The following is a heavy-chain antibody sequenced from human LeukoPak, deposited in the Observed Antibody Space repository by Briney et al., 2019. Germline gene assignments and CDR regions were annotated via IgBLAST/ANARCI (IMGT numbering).Heavy chain of an antibody. CDR3: AKTHRRDFWSGYSFDY. V-gene: IGHV3-23*01. CDR1: GFTFSSYA. J-gene: IGHJ4*02. CDR2: ISGSGGST. D-gene: IGHD3-3*01. Sequence: GGSLRLSCAASGFTFSSYAMSWVRQAPGRGLEWVSAISGSGGSTYYADSVKGRFTISRDNSKNTLYLQMNSLRAEDTAVYYCAKTHRRDFWSGYSFDYWGQGTLVTVSS.